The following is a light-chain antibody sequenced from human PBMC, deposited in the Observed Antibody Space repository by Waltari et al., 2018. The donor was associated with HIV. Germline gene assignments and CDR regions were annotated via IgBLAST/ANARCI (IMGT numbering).Light chain of an antibody. CDR1: QSIYQW. V-gene: IGKV1-5*03. Sequence: DVQMTQSPSIISASVGDRVTITCRASQSIYQWVAWYQQPPGKAPKVLMFAASTLVAGVPSRFRCSASGTEFNFTITSLPPADFATCYCPNSATSSHPFGQGTQV. J-gene: IGKJ1*01. CDR3: PNSATSSHP. CDR2: AAS.